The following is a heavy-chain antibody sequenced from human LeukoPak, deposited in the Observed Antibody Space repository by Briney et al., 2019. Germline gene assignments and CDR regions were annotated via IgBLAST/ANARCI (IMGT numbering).Heavy chain of an antibody. J-gene: IGHJ3*02. CDR2: LGSDGLST. V-gene: IGHV3-64*01. Sequence: GGSLRLSCAASGLSVSNSNMHWVRQAPGKALEYVSGLGSDGLSTYYGKSVKGRFTISRDNSKNTLYLQMDSLRAEDMAMYYCAREGHSSGYCGAFDIWGQGTMVTVSS. CDR1: GLSVSNSN. CDR3: AREGHSSGYCGAFDI. D-gene: IGHD3-22*01.